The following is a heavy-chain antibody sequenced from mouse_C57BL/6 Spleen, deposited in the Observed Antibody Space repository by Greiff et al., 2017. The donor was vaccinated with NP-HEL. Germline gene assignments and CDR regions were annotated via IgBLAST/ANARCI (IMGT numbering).Heavy chain of an antibody. D-gene: IGHD2-2*01. J-gene: IGHJ2*01. CDR3: AIWGVTTDY. V-gene: IGHV1-54*01. CDR2: INPGSGGT. CDR1: GYAFTNYL. Sequence: QVQLQQSGAELVRPGTSVKVSCKASGYAFTNYLIEWVKQRPGQGLEWIGVINPGSGGTNYNEKFKGKATLTADKSSSTAYMQLSSLTSEDSAVYFCAIWGVTTDYWGQGTTLTVSS.